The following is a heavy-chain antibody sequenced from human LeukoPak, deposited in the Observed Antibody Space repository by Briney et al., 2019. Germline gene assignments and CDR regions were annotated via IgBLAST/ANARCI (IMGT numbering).Heavy chain of an antibody. CDR3: ARVSYDSSGYPISGHAFDI. CDR1: GGSISSGGYS. D-gene: IGHD3-22*01. V-gene: IGHV4-61*08. Sequence: PSETLSLTCAVSGGSISSGGYSWSWIRQPPGKGLEWIGYIYYSGSTNYNPSLKSRVTISVDTSKNQFSLKLSSVTAADTAVYYCARVSYDSSGYPISGHAFDIWGQGTMVTVSS. CDR2: IYYSGST. J-gene: IGHJ3*02.